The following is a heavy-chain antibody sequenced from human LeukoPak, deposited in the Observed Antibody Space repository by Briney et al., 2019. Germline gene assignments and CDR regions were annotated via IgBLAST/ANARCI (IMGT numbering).Heavy chain of an antibody. CDR1: GFTFSSYA. V-gene: IGHV4-34*01. Sequence: GSLRLSCAASGFTFSSYAMSWVRQAPGKGLEWIGEINHRGGTNYNPSLRSRVTISFDTSKNQFSLKVTPVTAADTAVYYCARAHKFCISDSCYAPPGYWGRGTPVTVSS. D-gene: IGHD2-2*01. CDR2: INHRGGT. CDR3: ARAHKFCISDSCYAPPGY. J-gene: IGHJ4*01.